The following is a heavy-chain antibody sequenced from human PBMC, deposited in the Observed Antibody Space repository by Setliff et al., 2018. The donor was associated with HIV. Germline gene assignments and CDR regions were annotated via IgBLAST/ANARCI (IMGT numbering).Heavy chain of an antibody. Sequence: PSETLSLTCTVSAGSISSGAYYWSWIRQHPGKGLEWIGYIYYTGSTYYNPSLKSRVTISLDTSKNQFSLKLSSVTAADTAVYHCARGDNGYHYGTTGLTFDPWGQGTLVTVSS. D-gene: IGHD5-12*01. CDR2: IYYTGST. J-gene: IGHJ5*02. CDR3: ARGDNGYHYGTTGLTFDP. CDR1: AGSISSGAYY. V-gene: IGHV4-31*03.